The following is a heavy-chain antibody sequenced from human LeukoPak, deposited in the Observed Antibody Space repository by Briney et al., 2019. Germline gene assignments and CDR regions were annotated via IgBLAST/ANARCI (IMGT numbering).Heavy chain of an antibody. J-gene: IGHJ4*01. D-gene: IGHD2-2*02. V-gene: IGHV3-23*01. CDR3: AKSKRCSSTSCYTALDY. CDR2: ISGSGGST. CDR1: GFTLSSYA. Sequence: GGSLRLSCAASGFTLSSYAMSWVRQAPGKGLEWVSAISGSGGSTYYADSVKGRFTISRDNSKNTLYLQMNSLRAEDTAVYYCAKSKRCSSTSCYTALDYWGQELWSPSPQ.